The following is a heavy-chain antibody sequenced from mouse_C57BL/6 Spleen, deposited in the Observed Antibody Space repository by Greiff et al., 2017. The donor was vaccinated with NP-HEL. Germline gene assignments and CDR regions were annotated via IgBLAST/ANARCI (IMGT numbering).Heavy chain of an antibody. CDR1: GYTFTSYW. V-gene: IGHV1-61*01. J-gene: IGHJ3*01. Sequence: QLQQPGAELVRPGSSVKLSCKASGYTFTSYWMDWVKQRPGQGLEWIGNIYPSDSETHYNQKFKDKATLTVDKSSSTAYMQLSSLTSEDSAVYYCARHYYSNYEGFAYWGQGTLVTVSA. D-gene: IGHD2-5*01. CDR2: IYPSDSET. CDR3: ARHYYSNYEGFAY.